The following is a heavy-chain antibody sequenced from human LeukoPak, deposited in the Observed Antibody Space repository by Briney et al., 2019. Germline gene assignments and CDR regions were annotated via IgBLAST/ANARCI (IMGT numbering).Heavy chain of an antibody. D-gene: IGHD3-16*02. Sequence: PSETLSLTCAVYGGSFSGYYWSWIRQPPGKGLEWIGEINHSGSTNYNPSLKSRVTISVDTSKNQFSLKLSSATAADTAVYYCARELGRFYDYVWGSYRSDYWGQGTLVTVSS. V-gene: IGHV4-34*01. CDR3: ARELGRFYDYVWGSYRSDY. J-gene: IGHJ4*02. CDR2: INHSGST. CDR1: GGSFSGYY.